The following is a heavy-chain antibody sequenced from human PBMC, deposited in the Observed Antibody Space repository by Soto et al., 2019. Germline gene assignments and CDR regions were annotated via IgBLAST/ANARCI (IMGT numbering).Heavy chain of an antibody. D-gene: IGHD4-4*01. J-gene: IGHJ5*02. CDR1: GGSISGYF. CDR2: IYSSEYT. V-gene: IGHV4-59*12. Sequence: SETLSLTCTVSGGSISGYFWSWIRPPPGKGLEWIAYIYSSEYTNYNPSLKSRVTISVDKSKNQFSLKLSSVTAADTAVYYCARAYDYSSNWFDPWGQGTLVTVSS. CDR3: ARAYDYSSNWFDP.